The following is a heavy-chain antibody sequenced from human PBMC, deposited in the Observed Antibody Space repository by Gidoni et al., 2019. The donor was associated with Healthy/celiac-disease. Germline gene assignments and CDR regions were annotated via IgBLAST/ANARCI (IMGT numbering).Heavy chain of an antibody. Sequence: QVQLQQWRAGLLKPSDTLSLTCAVHGGSFSGYYWRWIPQPPGKGLEWIGEINHSGSTNHNPSLKSRVTISVDTSKNQFSLKLSSVTAADTAVYYCARGRANYDILTGYFSVGGYYFDYWGQGTLVTVSS. CDR2: INHSGST. CDR3: ARGRANYDILTGYFSVGGYYFDY. D-gene: IGHD3-9*01. CDR1: GGSFSGYY. J-gene: IGHJ4*02. V-gene: IGHV4-34*01.